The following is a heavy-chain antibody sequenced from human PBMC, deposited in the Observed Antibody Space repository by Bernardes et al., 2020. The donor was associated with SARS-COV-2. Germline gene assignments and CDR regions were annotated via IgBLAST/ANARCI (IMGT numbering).Heavy chain of an antibody. Sequence: ASVKVSCKVSGYTLTELSMHWVRQAPGKGLEWMGGFDPEDGETIYAQKFQGRVTMTEDTSTDTAYMELSSLRSEDTAVYYCATAAPVGTPDWFDPWGQGTLVTVSP. CDR1: GYTLTELS. CDR2: FDPEDGET. CDR3: ATAAPVGTPDWFDP. V-gene: IGHV1-24*01. J-gene: IGHJ5*02. D-gene: IGHD1-26*01.